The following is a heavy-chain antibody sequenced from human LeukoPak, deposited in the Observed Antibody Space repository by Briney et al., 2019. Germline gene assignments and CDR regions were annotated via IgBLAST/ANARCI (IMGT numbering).Heavy chain of an antibody. J-gene: IGHJ4*02. D-gene: IGHD3-22*01. V-gene: IGHV3-66*01. CDR1: GFTVSSNY. CDR2: IYSGGST. Sequence: GSLRLSCAASGFTVSSNYMSWVRQAPGKGLEWVSVIYSGGSTYYADSVKGRFTISRDNSKNTLYLQMNSLRAEDTAVYYCAKDPRGTMIVVVIGYYFDYWGQGTLVTVSS. CDR3: AKDPRGTMIVVVIGYYFDY.